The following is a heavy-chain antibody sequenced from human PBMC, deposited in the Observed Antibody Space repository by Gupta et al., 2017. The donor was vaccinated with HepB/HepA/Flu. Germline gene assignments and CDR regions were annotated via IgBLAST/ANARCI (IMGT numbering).Heavy chain of an antibody. CDR3: ARQRFFDY. Sequence: EVQLVQSGAEVKKPGESLKISCTAYGYTFANYWIGWVRQMPGKGLEWVGIIYPGDPDPRYSPSFQGQVTISVDKSISTAYLQWSSLKASDTAMYYCARQRFFDYWGQGTLVTVSS. CDR2: IYPGDPDP. J-gene: IGHJ4*02. D-gene: IGHD3-3*01. V-gene: IGHV5-51*01. CDR1: GYTFANYW.